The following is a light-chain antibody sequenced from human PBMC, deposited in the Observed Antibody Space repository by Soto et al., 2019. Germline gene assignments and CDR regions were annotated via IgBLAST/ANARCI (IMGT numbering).Light chain of an antibody. J-gene: IGKJ5*01. CDR2: DES. V-gene: IGKV3-20*01. CDR1: QSVSSSY. CDR3: QQYATSPFT. Sequence: SPGTLSLSPGERATLACRASQSVSSSYLAWYQQKPGQAPRLLIYDESIRATGIPDRFSGSGSGTDFTLTIGRLEPEDFAVYYCQQYATSPFTFGQGTRLEIK.